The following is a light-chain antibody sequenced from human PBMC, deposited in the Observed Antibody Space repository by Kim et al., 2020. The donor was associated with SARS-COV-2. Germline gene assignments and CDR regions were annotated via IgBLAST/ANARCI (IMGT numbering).Light chain of an antibody. V-gene: IGKV3-15*01. CDR3: QQYNNWPTWT. CDR1: QSVSSN. CDR2: GAS. Sequence: SPGERAPPSCRASQSVSSNLAWYQQKPGQAPRLLIYGASTRATGIPARFSGSGSGTEFTLTISSLQSEDFAVYYCQQYNNWPTWTFGQGTKVDIK. J-gene: IGKJ1*01.